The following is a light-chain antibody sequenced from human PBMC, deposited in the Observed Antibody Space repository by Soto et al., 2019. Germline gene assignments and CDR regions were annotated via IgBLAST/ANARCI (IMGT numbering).Light chain of an antibody. V-gene: IGKV2-28*01. CDR1: QSLVHSNGYNY. CDR2: LGS. CDR3: MQALQTPR. J-gene: IGKJ5*01. Sequence: DIVMTQSPLSLSVTPGEPASISCRSSQSLVHSNGYNYLDWYLQKPGQSPQLLIYLGSNRASGVPDRFSGSGSGTVFTLKISRVEAEDVGVYYCMQALQTPRFGQGTRLEIK.